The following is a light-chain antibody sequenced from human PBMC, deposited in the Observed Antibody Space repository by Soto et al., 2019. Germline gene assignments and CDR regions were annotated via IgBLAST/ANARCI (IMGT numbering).Light chain of an antibody. Sequence: EIVLTQSPATLSLSQGEGATLSCRASQSVSNFLLWFQQKPGQAPRLLIYDASNRATGIPARFRGSGSGTDFTLTISSLEPEDFAVYYCHQRHSWPITFGQGTRLEIK. J-gene: IGKJ5*01. V-gene: IGKV3-11*01. CDR2: DAS. CDR1: QSVSNF. CDR3: HQRHSWPIT.